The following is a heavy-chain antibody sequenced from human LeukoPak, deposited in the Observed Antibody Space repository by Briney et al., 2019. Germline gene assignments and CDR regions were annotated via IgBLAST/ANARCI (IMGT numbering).Heavy chain of an antibody. CDR2: ISYSGST. Sequence: SETLSLTCTVSGGSISSYHWSWIRQAPGKELEWIGDISYSGSTNYNPSLKSRVTISVDTSKKQFSLRLSSVTAADTAVYHCARSLQSYYFDYWGQGTLVTVSS. CDR1: GGSISSYH. CDR3: ARSLQSYYFDY. V-gene: IGHV4-59*08. J-gene: IGHJ4*02.